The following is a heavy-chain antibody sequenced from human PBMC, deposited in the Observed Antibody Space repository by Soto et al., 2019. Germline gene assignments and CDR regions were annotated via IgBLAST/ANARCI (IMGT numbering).Heavy chain of an antibody. CDR2: ISGSGGST. CDR3: AKDSANIAVAGSRYYYYGMDV. Sequence: GGSLRLSCAASGFTFSSYAMSWVRQAPGKGLEWVSAISGSGGSTYYADSVKGRFTISRDNSKNTLYLQMNNLRAEDTAVYYCAKDSANIAVAGSRYYYYGMDVWGQGTTVTVSS. CDR1: GFTFSSYA. J-gene: IGHJ6*02. D-gene: IGHD6-19*01. V-gene: IGHV3-23*01.